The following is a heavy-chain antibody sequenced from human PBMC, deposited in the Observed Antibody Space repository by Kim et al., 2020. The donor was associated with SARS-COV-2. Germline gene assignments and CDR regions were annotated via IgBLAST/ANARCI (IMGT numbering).Heavy chain of an antibody. J-gene: IGHJ4*02. Sequence: GGSLRLSCAASGFTFSDYYMSWIRQAPGKGLEWVSYISSSGSTIYYADSVKGRFTISRDNAKNSLYLQMNSLRAEDTAVYYCARDTKRSWFGESSSVFDYWGQGTLVTVSS. CDR2: ISSSGSTI. CDR1: GFTFSDYY. D-gene: IGHD3-10*01. V-gene: IGHV3-11*01. CDR3: ARDTKRSWFGESSSVFDY.